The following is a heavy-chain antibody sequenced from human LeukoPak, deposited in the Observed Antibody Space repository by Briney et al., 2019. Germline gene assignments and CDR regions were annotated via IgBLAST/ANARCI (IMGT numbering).Heavy chain of an antibody. D-gene: IGHD1-26*01. CDR3: ARIDPVGRT. Sequence: GGSLRLSCSGSGFIVGEYGMSWVRQPPGKGLQWVSGISRSGATTGYADSVKGRFTISRDNAKNFVYLQLDRLRAEDTALYYCARIDPVGRTWGQGTLVIVSA. CDR1: GFIVGEYG. CDR2: ISRSGATT. J-gene: IGHJ4*02. V-gene: IGHV3-20*04.